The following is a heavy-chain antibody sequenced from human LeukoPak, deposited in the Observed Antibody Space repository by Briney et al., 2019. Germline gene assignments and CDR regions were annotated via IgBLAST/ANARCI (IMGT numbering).Heavy chain of an antibody. V-gene: IGHV1-18*01. D-gene: IGHD3-22*01. CDR1: GYTFTTYG. CDR2: ISTYSVNI. Sequence: ASVKVSCKASGYTFTTYGISWVPQAPAQGLEWMGWISTYSVNIKYAQKFQGRLTMTTDTSTSTAYMELRSLRSDDTAVYYCARDYDSTGFYVFWGQGSLVTVSS. J-gene: IGHJ4*02. CDR3: ARDYDSTGFYVF.